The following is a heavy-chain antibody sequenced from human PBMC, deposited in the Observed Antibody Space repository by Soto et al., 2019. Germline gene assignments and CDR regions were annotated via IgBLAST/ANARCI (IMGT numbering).Heavy chain of an antibody. D-gene: IGHD3-10*01. J-gene: IGHJ6*02. CDR1: GFTFSSYA. CDR2: ISGSGGST. Sequence: GGSLRLSCAASGFTFSSYAMSWVRQAPGKGLEWVSAISGSGGSTYYADSVKGRFTISRDNSKNTLYLQMNSLRAEDTAVYYCARDWADGSGLYGMDVWGQGTTVTV. CDR3: ARDWADGSGLYGMDV. V-gene: IGHV3-23*01.